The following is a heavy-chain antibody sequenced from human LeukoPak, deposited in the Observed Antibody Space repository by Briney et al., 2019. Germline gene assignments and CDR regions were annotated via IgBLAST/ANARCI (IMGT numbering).Heavy chain of an antibody. CDR2: IYTSGST. CDR1: GGSISSGSYY. D-gene: IGHD6-13*01. Sequence: PSQTLSLTCTVSGGSISSGSYYWSWIRQPAGKGLEWIGRIYTSGSTNYNPSLKSRVTISVDTSKNQFSLKLSSVTAADTAVYYCARTPAAGTSYYYGMDVWGQGTTVTVSS. J-gene: IGHJ6*02. V-gene: IGHV4-61*02. CDR3: ARTPAAGTSYYYGMDV.